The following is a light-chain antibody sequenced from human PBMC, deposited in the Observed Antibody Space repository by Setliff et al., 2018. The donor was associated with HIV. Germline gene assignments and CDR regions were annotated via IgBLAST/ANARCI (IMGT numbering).Light chain of an antibody. CDR1: SSNIGAGYD. CDR3: SSYTSSSTLPYV. Sequence: QSVLTQAPSVSGAPGQRVTISCTGSSSNIGAGYDVHWYQQLPGTAPKLVIFGNNNRPSGISNRFSGSKSGNTASLTISGLQAEDEADYYCSSYTSSSTLPYVFGTGTKVTVL. V-gene: IGLV1-40*01. J-gene: IGLJ1*01. CDR2: GNN.